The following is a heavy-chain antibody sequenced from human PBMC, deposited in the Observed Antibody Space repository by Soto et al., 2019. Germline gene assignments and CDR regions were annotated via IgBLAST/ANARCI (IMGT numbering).Heavy chain of an antibody. V-gene: IGHV1-46*01. D-gene: IGHD1-26*01. CDR1: SDTFASCY. J-gene: IGHJ5*02. CDR2: INPHGGST. CDR3: ARSSGRTFGIIIGGTNWFAP. Sequence: ASVKVSWNAPSDTFASCYINWVRQSPEQGLEWMGVINPHGGSTSYAQKFKGRVTLTRDTSASTVYMEVSRLTSEDTAMYYCARSSGRTFGIIIGGTNWFAPGRQGTLVTVSS.